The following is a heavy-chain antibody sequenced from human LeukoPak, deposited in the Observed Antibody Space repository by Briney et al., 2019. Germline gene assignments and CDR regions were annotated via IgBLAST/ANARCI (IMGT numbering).Heavy chain of an antibody. D-gene: IGHD5-12*01. V-gene: IGHV3-21*01. CDR1: GFTFSSYS. CDR3: ARSGYNLAPDY. CDR2: IGSSSSSI. J-gene: IGHJ4*02. Sequence: GGSLRLSCAASGFTFSSYSMNWVRQAPGKGLAWVSSIGSSSSSIYYADSVKGRFTISRDNAKNSLYLQMNSLRAEDTAVYYCARSGYNLAPDYWGQGTLVTVSS.